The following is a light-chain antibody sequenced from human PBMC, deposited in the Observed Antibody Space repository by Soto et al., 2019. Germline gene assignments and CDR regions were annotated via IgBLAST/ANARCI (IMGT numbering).Light chain of an antibody. CDR3: QQYNSYPYT. V-gene: IGKV1-5*01. J-gene: IGKJ2*01. CDR2: DAS. Sequence: DIQVTQSPSTLASSVGDRVTITCRASQSLNDWLAWYQQKPGKAPKLLIYDASSLHSGVASRFSASGAGTEFALTISSLQPEDFATYYCQQYNSYPYTFGQGTKLEIK. CDR1: QSLNDW.